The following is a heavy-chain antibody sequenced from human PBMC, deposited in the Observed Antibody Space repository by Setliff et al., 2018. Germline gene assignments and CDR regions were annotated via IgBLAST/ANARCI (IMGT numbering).Heavy chain of an antibody. J-gene: IGHJ4*02. Sequence: SETLSLTCSVSGASISSDGYYWSWIRQYPGKGLEWIGYIYYSGSTSYYNPSLKSRVTISVDTSKNQFSLKLSSVTAADTAVYYCARGRAGHSGHWGQGTLVTVSS. D-gene: IGHD6-19*01. V-gene: IGHV4-31*03. CDR1: GASISSDGYY. CDR3: ARGRAGHSGH. CDR2: IYYSGSTS.